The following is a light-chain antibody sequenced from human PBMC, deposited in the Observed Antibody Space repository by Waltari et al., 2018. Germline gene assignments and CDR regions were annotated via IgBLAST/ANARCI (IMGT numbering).Light chain of an antibody. CDR3: HQYYGTPRT. Sequence: EIVMTQSPATLSVSPGETATLSCRASESVGTTLAWYQQKPGLAPRLLIYGASTRATGAPARFTGSGSGTEFTLTISSLQTEDVAVYYCHQYYGTPRTFGQGTKVEIK. CDR1: ESVGTT. V-gene: IGKV3-15*01. J-gene: IGKJ1*01. CDR2: GAS.